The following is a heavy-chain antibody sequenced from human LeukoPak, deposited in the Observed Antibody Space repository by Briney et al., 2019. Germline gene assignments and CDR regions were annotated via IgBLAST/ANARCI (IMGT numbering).Heavy chain of an antibody. CDR3: AKGPDYGDYYFDY. CDR1: GFTFSSYG. J-gene: IGHJ4*02. D-gene: IGHD4-17*01. CDR2: ISGSGGST. Sequence: PGGSLRLSCAASGFTFSSYGMSWVRQAPGKGLEWDSAISGSGGSTYYADSVKGRFTISRDNSKNTLYLQMNSLRAEDTAVYYCAKGPDYGDYYFDYWGQGTLVTVSS. V-gene: IGHV3-23*01.